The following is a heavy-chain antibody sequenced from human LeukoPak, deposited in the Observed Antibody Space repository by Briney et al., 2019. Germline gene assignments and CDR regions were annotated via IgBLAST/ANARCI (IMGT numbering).Heavy chain of an antibody. D-gene: IGHD5-18*01. CDR3: ARDAVDTANAV. J-gene: IGHJ6*02. CDR2: INSDGSIT. Sequence: GGSLRLSCAASGFTFSSYSMNWVRQAPGKGLVWVSHINSDGSITSYADSVKGRFTISRDNAKNTLYLQMNSLRAEDTAVYYCARDAVDTANAVWGQGTTVTVSS. V-gene: IGHV3-74*01. CDR1: GFTFSSYS.